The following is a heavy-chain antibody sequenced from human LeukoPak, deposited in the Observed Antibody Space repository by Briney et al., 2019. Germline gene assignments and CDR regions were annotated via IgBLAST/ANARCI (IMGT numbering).Heavy chain of an antibody. V-gene: IGHV3-33*01. J-gene: IGHJ5*02. D-gene: IGHD2-21*02. CDR1: GFTFSNYN. Sequence: GGSLRLSCAASGFTFSNYNMHWVRQAPVKGLEWVAVIWFDGSYKYYTDSVKSRFTISRDNSKNTLYLQMNSLRAEDTAVYYCARALLVTATNYNWFDPWGQGTLVTVSS. CDR3: ARALLVTATNYNWFDP. CDR2: IWFDGSYK.